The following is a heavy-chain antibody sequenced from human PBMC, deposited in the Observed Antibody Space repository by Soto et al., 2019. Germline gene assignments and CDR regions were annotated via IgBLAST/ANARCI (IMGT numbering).Heavy chain of an antibody. CDR1: GDSVSSNSAA. CDR2: TYYRSKWYN. D-gene: IGHD2-2*01. V-gene: IGHV6-1*01. Sequence: SQTLSLTCAISGDSVSSNSAAWNWIRQSPSRGLEWLGRTYYRSKWYNDYAVSVKSRITINPDTSKNQFSLQLNSVTPDDTAVYYCAREVWSYCSSTSCYYFDYWGQGTLVTVSS. J-gene: IGHJ4*02. CDR3: AREVWSYCSSTSCYYFDY.